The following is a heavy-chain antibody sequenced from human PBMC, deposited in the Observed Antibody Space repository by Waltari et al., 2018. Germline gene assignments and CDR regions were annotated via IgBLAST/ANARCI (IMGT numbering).Heavy chain of an antibody. Sequence: QVQLQESGPGLVKPSETLSLTCTVSGGSISSSYWSWIRQPPGKGLEWIGYIYYSGSTNYNPSLKSRVTISVDTSKNQFSLKLSSVTAADTAVYYCARDWVVAGPRFSYYGMDVWGQGTTVTVSS. J-gene: IGHJ6*02. CDR3: ARDWVVAGPRFSYYGMDV. CDR2: IYYSGST. D-gene: IGHD6-19*01. CDR1: GGSISSSY. V-gene: IGHV4-59*01.